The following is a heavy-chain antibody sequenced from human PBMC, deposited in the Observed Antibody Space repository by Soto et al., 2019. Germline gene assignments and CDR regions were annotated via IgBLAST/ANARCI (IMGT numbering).Heavy chain of an antibody. CDR1: GYTFTNFG. V-gene: IGHV1-18*01. CDR2: ISAYTDTP. J-gene: IGHJ5*01. Sequence: ASVKVSCKASGYTFTNFGVTWVRRAPGQGLEWMGWISAYTDTPNYAQKFQGRVTMTIDTSTSTAYMDLRSLTSDDTAVYYCARVIPGVEAWSHSSGQGTLVTVS. CDR3: ARVIPGVEAWSHS. D-gene: IGHD2-2*01.